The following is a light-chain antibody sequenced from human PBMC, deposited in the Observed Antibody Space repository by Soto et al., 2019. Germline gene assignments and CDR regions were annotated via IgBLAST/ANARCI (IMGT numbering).Light chain of an antibody. Sequence: EIVMTQSPATLSVSPGERATLSCRASQSVNDNLAWYQQKPGQAPRLLMYGVSTRATGIPARFSGSGSATEFTLTISSLQSEDFAVYYCQQYSDWPPGYTFGQGTKLEIK. CDR2: GVS. CDR3: QQYSDWPPGYT. CDR1: QSVNDN. V-gene: IGKV3-15*01. J-gene: IGKJ2*01.